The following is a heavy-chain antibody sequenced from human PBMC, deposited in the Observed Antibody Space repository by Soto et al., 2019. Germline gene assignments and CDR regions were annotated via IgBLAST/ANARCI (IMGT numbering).Heavy chain of an antibody. D-gene: IGHD2-21*01. CDR3: ARGGEQPPGYGMDV. V-gene: IGHV1-69*13. Sequence: GASVKVSCKASGGTFSSYAISWVRQAPGQGLEWMGGIIPIFGTANYAQKFQGRVTITADESTSTAYMELSSLRSEDTAVYYCARGGEQPPGYGMDVWGQGTTVTVSS. J-gene: IGHJ6*02. CDR2: IIPIFGTA. CDR1: GGTFSSYA.